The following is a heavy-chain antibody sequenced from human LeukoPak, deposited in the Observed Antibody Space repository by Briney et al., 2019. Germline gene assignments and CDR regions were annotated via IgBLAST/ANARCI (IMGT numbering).Heavy chain of an antibody. J-gene: IGHJ4*02. Sequence: PGRSLRLSCAASGFTFSSYGMHWVRQAPGKGLEWVAVISYDGSNKYYADSVKGRFTISRDNSKNTLYLQMNSLRAEDTAVYYCAKDKGTFIAVAGFDYWGQGTLVTVSS. CDR1: GFTFSSYG. CDR2: ISYDGSNK. CDR3: AKDKGTFIAVAGFDY. D-gene: IGHD6-19*01. V-gene: IGHV3-30*18.